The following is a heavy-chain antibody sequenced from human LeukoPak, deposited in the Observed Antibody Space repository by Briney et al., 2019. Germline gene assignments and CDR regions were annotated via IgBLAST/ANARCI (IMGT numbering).Heavy chain of an antibody. CDR2: IKQDGSKK. D-gene: IGHD5-24*01. CDR1: GFPFSSYW. CDR3: AKVEMATTAYYFDY. J-gene: IGHJ4*02. V-gene: IGHV3-7*01. Sequence: PGGSLRLSCVASGFPFSSYWMTWVRQAPGKGLEWVANIKQDGSKKSYVDSVKGRFTISRDNSKNTLYLQMNSLRAEDMAVYYCAKVEMATTAYYFDYWGQGTLVTVSS.